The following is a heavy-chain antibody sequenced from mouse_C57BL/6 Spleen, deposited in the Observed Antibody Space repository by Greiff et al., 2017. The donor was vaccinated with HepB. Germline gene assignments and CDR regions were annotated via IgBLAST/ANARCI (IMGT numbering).Heavy chain of an antibody. Sequence: EVNLVESGGDLVKPGGSLKLSCAASGFTFSSYGMSWVRQTPDKRLEWVATISSGGSYTYYPDSVKGRFTISRDNAKNTLYLQMSSLKSEDTAMYYCARRGGTGWYFDVWGTGTTVTVSS. CDR3: ARRGGTGWYFDV. CDR1: GFTFSSYG. J-gene: IGHJ1*03. V-gene: IGHV5-6*02. CDR2: ISSGGSYT. D-gene: IGHD3-3*01.